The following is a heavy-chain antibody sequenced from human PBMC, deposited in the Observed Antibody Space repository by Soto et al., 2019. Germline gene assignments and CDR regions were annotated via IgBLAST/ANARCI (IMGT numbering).Heavy chain of an antibody. CDR3: TRPRYDGPGTPIDD. J-gene: IGHJ4*02. CDR1: GFTFSSYW. V-gene: IGHV3-74*01. Sequence: EVQLVDSGGGLVQPGGSLRLSCAVSGFTFSSYWMHWVRQVPGKGLGWVSSINGDGSSTTYADYVKGRFTISRDNAKNTLYLQRNSLRAEDTAVYYCTRPRYDGPGTPIDDWGRGTLVTVSS. D-gene: IGHD1-1*01. CDR2: INGDGSST.